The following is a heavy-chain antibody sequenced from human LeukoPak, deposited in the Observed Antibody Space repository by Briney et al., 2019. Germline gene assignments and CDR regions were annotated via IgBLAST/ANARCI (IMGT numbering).Heavy chain of an antibody. Sequence: PSETLSFTCTGSAGSISSYYWSWIRQPPGKGLEWIGYIYYSGSTNYNPSLKSRVTIPVDTSKNQFSLKLNSVTAADTAVYYCGRSTPGYCSGGSCYGFGYFDYWGQGTLVTVSS. J-gene: IGHJ4*02. CDR1: AGSISSYY. CDR2: IYYSGST. V-gene: IGHV4-59*01. D-gene: IGHD2-15*01. CDR3: GRSTPGYCSGGSCYGFGYFDY.